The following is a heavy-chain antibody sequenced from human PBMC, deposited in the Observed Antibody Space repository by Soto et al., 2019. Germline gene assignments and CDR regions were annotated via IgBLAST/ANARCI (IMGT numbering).Heavy chain of an antibody. CDR1: GFSLTTDRVG. CDR2: IYWDDTK. V-gene: IGHV2-5*02. CDR3: AHAYGGRSLY. J-gene: IGHJ4*02. D-gene: IGHD1-26*01. Sequence: QITLKESGPTLVKPTQTLTLTCTFSGFSLTTDRVGVGWIRQPPGEALEWLAVIYWDDTKTYRPSLESRLTITKDTSKNQVALTMTNMDSVDTATYYCAHAYGGRSLYWGQGTLDTVSS.